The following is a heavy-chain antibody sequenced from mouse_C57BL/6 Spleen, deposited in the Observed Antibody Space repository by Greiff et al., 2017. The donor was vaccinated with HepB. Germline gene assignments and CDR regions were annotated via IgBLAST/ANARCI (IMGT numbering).Heavy chain of an antibody. CDR3: ARVDYGSSPWFAY. D-gene: IGHD1-1*01. V-gene: IGHV3-6*01. CDR1: GYSITSGYY. Sequence: EVQLQESGPGLVKPSQSLSLTCSVTGYSITSGYYWNWIRQFPGNKLEWMGYISYDGSNNYNPSLKNRISITRDTSKNQFFLKLNSVTTEDTATYYCARVDYGSSPWFAYWGLGTLVTVSA. J-gene: IGHJ3*01. CDR2: ISYDGSN.